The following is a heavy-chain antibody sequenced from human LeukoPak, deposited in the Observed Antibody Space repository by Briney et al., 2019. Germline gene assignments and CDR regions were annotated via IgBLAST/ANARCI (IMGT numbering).Heavy chain of an antibody. D-gene: IGHD2-2*01. CDR3: ARRGPVVVPAAIRWFDP. CDR2: IFYSGST. J-gene: IGHJ5*02. V-gene: IGHV4-39*07. Sequence: SETLSLTCTVSGGSISTSNYYWGWIRQPPWKGLEWIGNIFYSGSTYYSPSLRSRVTISLDTSRNQFSLKLNSVTAADTAVYYCARRGPVVVPAAIRWFDPWGQGTLVTVSS. CDR1: GGSISTSNYY.